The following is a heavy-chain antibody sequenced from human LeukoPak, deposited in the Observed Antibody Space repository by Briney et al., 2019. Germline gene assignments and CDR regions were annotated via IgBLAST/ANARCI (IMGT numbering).Heavy chain of an antibody. CDR2: ISGSGGST. CDR3: AKDPYDSSGYYYGDAFDI. D-gene: IGHD3-22*01. Sequence: PGGSLRLSCAASGFTFSSYAMSWVRQAPGKGLEWVSAISGSGGSTYYTDSVKGRFTISRDNFKNTLYLQMNSLRAEDTAVYYCAKDPYDSSGYYYGDAFDIWGQGTMVTVSS. J-gene: IGHJ3*02. V-gene: IGHV3-23*01. CDR1: GFTFSSYA.